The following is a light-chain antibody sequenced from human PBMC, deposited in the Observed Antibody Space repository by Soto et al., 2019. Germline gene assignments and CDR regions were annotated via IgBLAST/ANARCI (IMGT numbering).Light chain of an antibody. V-gene: IGLV9-49*01. CDR2: VGTGGIVG. J-gene: IGLJ3*02. CDR3: WADHVSGYNFVWV. Sequence: QLVLTQPPSASASLGASVTLTCTLSSGYSNYKVDWYQQRPGKGPRFVMRVGTGGIVGVKGDGIPDRFSVLGSGLNRYLTIKNIQEEDESDYHWWADHVSGYNFVWVFGGGTKVTVL. CDR1: SGYSNYK.